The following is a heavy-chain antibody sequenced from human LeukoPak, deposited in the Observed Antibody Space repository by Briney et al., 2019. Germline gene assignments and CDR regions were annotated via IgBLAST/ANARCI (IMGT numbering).Heavy chain of an antibody. CDR1: GYCFTSYW. V-gene: IGHV5-51*01. J-gene: IGHJ3*02. Sequence: GGSLQISCKGSGYCFTSYWIGWVRQLPGKGLEWMGIIYPGDSDTRYSPSFQGQVTISADKSISTAYLQWSSLKASDTAMYYCARLGYGLNDAFDIWGQGTMVTVSS. CDR2: IYPGDSDT. CDR3: ARLGYGLNDAFDI. D-gene: IGHD5-18*01.